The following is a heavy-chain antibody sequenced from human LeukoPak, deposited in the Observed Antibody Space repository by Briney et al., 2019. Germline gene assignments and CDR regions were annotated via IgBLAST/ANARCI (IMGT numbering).Heavy chain of an antibody. CDR1: GFTFSSYG. V-gene: IGHV3-30*02. Sequence: PGGSLRLSCAASGFTFSSYGMHWVRQAPGKGLEWVAFIRYDGSNKYYADSVKGRFTISRDNSKNTLYLQMNSLRAEDTAVYYCAKDMTLYSSSYYFDCWGQGTLVTVSS. J-gene: IGHJ4*02. D-gene: IGHD6-6*01. CDR2: IRYDGSNK. CDR3: AKDMTLYSSSYYFDC.